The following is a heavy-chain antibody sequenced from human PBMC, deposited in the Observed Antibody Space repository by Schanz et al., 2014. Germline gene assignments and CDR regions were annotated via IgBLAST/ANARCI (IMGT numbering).Heavy chain of an antibody. CDR1: GFAFSSYG. Sequence: EVQLLESGGGLVEPGGSLRLSCAASGFAFSSYGMNWLRQAPGKGLEWVSAISGSGGSTYYADSVKGRFTISRDNSKNTLYLQMNSLRAEDTAVYYCAKSDAFDIWGQGTLVTVSS. CDR3: AKSDAFDI. V-gene: IGHV3-23*01. CDR2: ISGSGGST. J-gene: IGHJ3*02.